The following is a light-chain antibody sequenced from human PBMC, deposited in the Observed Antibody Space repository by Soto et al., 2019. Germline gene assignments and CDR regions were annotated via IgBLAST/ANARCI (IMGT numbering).Light chain of an antibody. CDR2: KAS. V-gene: IGKV1-5*03. J-gene: IGKJ5*01. CDR1: QSISSW. CDR3: QQYDYYPYT. Sequence: DIQMTQSPSTLSASVGDRVTITCRASQSISSWLAWYQQKPGEAPKILIYKASSLESGVPSRFSGSGSGTEFTLTISSLQPDDFATHYCQQYDYYPYTFGQGTRLEIK.